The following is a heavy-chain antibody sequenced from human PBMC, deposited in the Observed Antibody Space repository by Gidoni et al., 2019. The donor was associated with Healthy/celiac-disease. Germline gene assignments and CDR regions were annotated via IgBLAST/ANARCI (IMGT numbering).Heavy chain of an antibody. Sequence: QVQLQESVTGLVKPSETLYLTCTVPGGSISSYYWSWIRQPPGKGLELIGYIHYRGSTHDNPPLKSRVTISVDTSKNQFSLKLSSVTAADTAVYYCARVGYSYGSYYFDYWGQGTLVTVSS. CDR3: ARVGYSYGSYYFDY. V-gene: IGHV4-59*01. CDR2: IHYRGST. J-gene: IGHJ4*02. D-gene: IGHD5-18*01. CDR1: GGSISSYY.